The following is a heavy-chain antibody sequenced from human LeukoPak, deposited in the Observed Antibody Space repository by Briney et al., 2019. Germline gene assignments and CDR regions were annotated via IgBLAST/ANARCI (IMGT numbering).Heavy chain of an antibody. CDR2: IFDSGSP. D-gene: IGHD6-19*01. CDR1: GGSIGTYH. Sequence: SETLSLTCTVSGGSIGTYHWRWVRQPPRKGLEGIGYIFDSGSPNYRPALKSRVTISLDTSKNQLSLRLKSATAADTAIYYCARHDDNGWYFFDIWGQGTLVTVSS. CDR3: ARHDDNGWYFFDI. J-gene: IGHJ4*02. V-gene: IGHV4-59*08.